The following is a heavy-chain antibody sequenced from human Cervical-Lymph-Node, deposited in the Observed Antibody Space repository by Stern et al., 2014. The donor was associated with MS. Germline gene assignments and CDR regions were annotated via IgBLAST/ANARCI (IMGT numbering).Heavy chain of an antibody. CDR2: VYHTGRA. Sequence: QLQLQESGPGLVRPSGTLSLTCAFSGDSISNDNWWSWVRQPPGKGLEWIGEVYHTGRANYAPSLKSRVTISVDKSKNQFSLRLTSMTAADTAVYYCARDQGFQLMNSWGQGTLVIVSS. D-gene: IGHD2-2*01. CDR3: ARDQGFQLMNS. J-gene: IGHJ4*02. V-gene: IGHV4-4*02. CDR1: GDSISNDNW.